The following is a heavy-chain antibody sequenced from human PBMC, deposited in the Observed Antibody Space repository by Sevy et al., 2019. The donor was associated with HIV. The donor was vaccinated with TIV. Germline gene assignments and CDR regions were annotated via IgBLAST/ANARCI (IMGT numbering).Heavy chain of an antibody. CDR2: ISGSGGST. Sequence: GGSLRLSCAASGFTFSSYSMNWVRQAPGKGLEWVSAISGSGGSTYYADSVKGRFTISRDNSKNTLYLQMNSLRAEDTAVYYCAKDQETMIVVVITHWGQGTMVTVSS. J-gene: IGHJ3*01. CDR1: GFTFSSYS. V-gene: IGHV3-23*01. D-gene: IGHD3-22*01. CDR3: AKDQETMIVVVITH.